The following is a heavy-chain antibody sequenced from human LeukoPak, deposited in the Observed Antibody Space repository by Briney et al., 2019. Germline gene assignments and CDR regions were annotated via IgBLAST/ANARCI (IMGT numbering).Heavy chain of an antibody. D-gene: IGHD3-9*01. CDR3: AAGLRYFDWLPPLGY. J-gene: IGHJ4*02. Sequence: SVKVSCKASGFTFTSSAVQWVRQARGQRLEWIGWIVVGSGNTNYAQKFQERATITRDMSTSTAYMELSSLRSEDTPVYYCAAGLRYFDWLPPLGYWGQGTMVTVPS. CDR1: GFTFTSSA. V-gene: IGHV1-58*01. CDR2: IVVGSGNT.